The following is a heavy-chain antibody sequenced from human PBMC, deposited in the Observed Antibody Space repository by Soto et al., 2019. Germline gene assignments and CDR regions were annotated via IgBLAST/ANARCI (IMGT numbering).Heavy chain of an antibody. CDR2: ISGSGGST. J-gene: IGHJ6*02. CDR3: AKRLEYSSSSDYYYYYGMDV. D-gene: IGHD6-6*01. CDR1: GFTFSSYA. V-gene: IGHV3-23*01. Sequence: GGSLRLSCAASGFTFSSYAMSWVRQAPGKGPEWVSAISGSGGSTYYADSVKGRFTISRDNSKNTLYLQMNSLRAEDTAVYYCAKRLEYSSSSDYYYYYGMDVWGQGTTVTVSS.